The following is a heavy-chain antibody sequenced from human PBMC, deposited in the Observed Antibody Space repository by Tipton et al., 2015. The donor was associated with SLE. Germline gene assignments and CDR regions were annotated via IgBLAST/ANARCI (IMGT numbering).Heavy chain of an antibody. CDR2: INHSGST. V-gene: IGHV4-34*01. J-gene: IGHJ4*02. CDR1: GGSFSGYY. D-gene: IGHD5-18*01. CDR3: ARGWYSYGVFDY. Sequence: TLSLTCAVYGGSFSGYYWSWIRQPPGKGLEWIGEINHSGSTNYNPSLKSRVTISVDTSKNQFSLKLSSVTAADTAVYYCARGWYSYGVFDYWGQGTLVTVSS.